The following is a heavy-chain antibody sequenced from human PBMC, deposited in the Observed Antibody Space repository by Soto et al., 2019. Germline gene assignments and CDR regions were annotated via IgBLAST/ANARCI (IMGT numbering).Heavy chain of an antibody. CDR1: GGAFNGYY. J-gene: IGHJ4*02. CDR2: INHSGTV. V-gene: IGHV4-34*01. CDR3: ARAGAALVRGSIGGFDY. D-gene: IGHD3-10*01. Sequence: QVHLQQWGAGLLKPSETLSLTCAVNGGAFNGYYSTWIRQSPGKGLQWIGEINHSGTVDYNPSLKSRVTFSIDTSKKQFSLTLTSVTAADTAVYYCARAGAALVRGSIGGFDYWGQGTLVTVSS.